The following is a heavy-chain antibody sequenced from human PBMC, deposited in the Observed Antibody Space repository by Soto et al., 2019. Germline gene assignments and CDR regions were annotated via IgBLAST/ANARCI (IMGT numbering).Heavy chain of an antibody. J-gene: IGHJ4*02. V-gene: IGHV3-48*02. Sequence: EVQVVESGGDLVQTGGSLRLSCAASGFSFNVFAMNWVRQAPGRGLEWLSFINGGSDSVYYADSVRGRFTISRDNAKNSLYLQMSGLRDEDTGVYFCVAGGLRYFDYWGQGALVTVSS. CDR1: GFSFNVFA. D-gene: IGHD3-10*01. CDR2: INGGSDSV. CDR3: VAGGLRYFDY.